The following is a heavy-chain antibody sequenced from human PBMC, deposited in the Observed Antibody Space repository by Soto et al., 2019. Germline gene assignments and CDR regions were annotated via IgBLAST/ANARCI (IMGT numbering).Heavy chain of an antibody. CDR3: ARGPPIMGNTTPLDS. V-gene: IGHV4-4*02. Sequence: QVQLQESGPRLVKPSGTLSLTCTVSGGSITNSNWWSWVRLPPAKGLEWIGDIYHAGSTKYNPSLERRVTISVDTSNNQFALTLTSVTAADTAVYFCARGPPIMGNTTPLDSWGQGTLVTVSS. D-gene: IGHD1-26*01. CDR1: GGSITNSNW. J-gene: IGHJ4*02. CDR2: IYHAGST.